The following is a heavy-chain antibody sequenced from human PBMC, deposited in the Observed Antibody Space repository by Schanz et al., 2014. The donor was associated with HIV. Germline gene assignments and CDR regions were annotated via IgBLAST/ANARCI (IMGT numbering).Heavy chain of an antibody. J-gene: IGHJ6*02. CDR2: IYHSGST. D-gene: IGHD6-13*01. Sequence: QVQLRESGPGLVKPSQTLSLTCSVSGYSISRGGYYWSWIRQHPGKGLEWIGYIYHSGSTYYNPSLKTRVTISVDTSKNQFSLKLRSVTAADTAVYYCAREGMEQMVNILDVWGQGTRVNVSS. V-gene: IGHV4-31*02. CDR1: GYSISRGGYY. CDR3: AREGMEQMVNILDV.